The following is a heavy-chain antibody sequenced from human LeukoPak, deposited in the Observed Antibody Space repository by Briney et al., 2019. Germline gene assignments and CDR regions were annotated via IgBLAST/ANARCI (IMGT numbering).Heavy chain of an antibody. CDR3: ARGTNRWELNGMVFDI. J-gene: IGHJ3*02. CDR2: IIPIFGTA. CDR1: GGTFSSYA. Sequence: VAPVKVSCKASGGTFSSYAISWVRQAPGQGLEWMGGIIPIFGTANYAQKFQGRVTITADESTSTAYMELSSLRSEDTAVYYCARGTNRWELNGMVFDIWGQGTMVTVSS. V-gene: IGHV1-69*13. D-gene: IGHD1-26*01.